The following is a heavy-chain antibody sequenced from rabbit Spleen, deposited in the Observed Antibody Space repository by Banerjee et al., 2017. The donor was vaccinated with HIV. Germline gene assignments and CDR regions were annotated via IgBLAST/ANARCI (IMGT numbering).Heavy chain of an antibody. CDR3: ARDTGSSFSSYGMDL. J-gene: IGHJ6*01. Sequence: QSLAESGGDLVKPGASLTLTCIASGVSFSGDSYMCWVRQAPGKGLEWIACIDIGSSGFTYFATWAKGRFTISKTSSTTVTLQMTSLTAADTATYFCARDTGSSFSSYGMDLWGPGTLVTVS. D-gene: IGHD8-1*01. CDR1: GVSFSGDSY. V-gene: IGHV1S40*01. CDR2: IDIGSSGFT.